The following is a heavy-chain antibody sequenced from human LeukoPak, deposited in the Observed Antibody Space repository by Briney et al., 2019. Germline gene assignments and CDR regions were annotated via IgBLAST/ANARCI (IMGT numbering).Heavy chain of an antibody. CDR2: IKQDGSEK. J-gene: IGHJ6*03. CDR3: ARDTTDDFWSGYSYYYYMDV. CDR1: GFTFSSYW. Sequence: GGSLRLSCAASGFTFSSYWMSWVRQAPGKGLEWVANIKQDGSEKYYVDSVKGRFTISRDNAKNSLYLQMNSLRAEDTAVYYCARDTTDDFWSGYSYYYYMDVWGKGTTVTISS. V-gene: IGHV3-7*01. D-gene: IGHD3-3*01.